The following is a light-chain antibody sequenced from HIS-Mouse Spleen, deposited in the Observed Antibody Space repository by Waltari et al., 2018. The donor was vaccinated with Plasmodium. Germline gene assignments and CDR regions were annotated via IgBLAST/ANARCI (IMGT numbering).Light chain of an antibody. Sequence: AIRMTQSPSSLSASTGDRVTITCRASQGISSYLAWYQQKPGKAPKLLIYAASTLQSGVPSRFSGSGSGTDFTLTISCLQSDDFATYYCQQYNSYYTFGQGTKLEIK. CDR2: AAS. CDR3: QQYNSYYT. J-gene: IGKJ2*01. V-gene: IGKV1-8*01. CDR1: QGISSY.